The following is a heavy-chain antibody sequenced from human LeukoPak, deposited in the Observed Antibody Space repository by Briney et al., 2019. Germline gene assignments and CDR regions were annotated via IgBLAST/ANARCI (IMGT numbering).Heavy chain of an antibody. CDR3: ARRVGATLYNWFDP. CDR1: GYSFTNYW. J-gene: IGHJ5*02. V-gene: IGHV5-51*01. Sequence: PGESLKISCKGSGYSFTNYWIGWVRQMPGKGLEWMGIIYPGDFDTRYSPSFQGQVTISADKSISTAYLQWSSLKASDTAIYYCARRVGATLYNWFDPWGQGTLVTVSS. CDR2: IYPGDFDT. D-gene: IGHD1-26*01.